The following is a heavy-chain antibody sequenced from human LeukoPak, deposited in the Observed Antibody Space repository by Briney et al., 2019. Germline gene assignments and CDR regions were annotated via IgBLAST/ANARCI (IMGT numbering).Heavy chain of an antibody. Sequence: GGSLRLSCAASGFTFSSYWMSWVHQAPGKELEWVANIKGDGSDKNFVDSMKGRFTISRDNAKNSLYLQMNSLSVEDTAVYYCVRTSRSISSDYWGQGTLVPVSS. CDR1: GFTFSSYW. V-gene: IGHV3-7*04. CDR2: IKGDGSDK. J-gene: IGHJ4*02. CDR3: VRTSRSISSDY. D-gene: IGHD6-13*01.